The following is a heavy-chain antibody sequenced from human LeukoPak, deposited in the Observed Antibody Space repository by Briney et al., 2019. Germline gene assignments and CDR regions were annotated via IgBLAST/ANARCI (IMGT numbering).Heavy chain of an antibody. CDR2: IKRKTDGGTT. CDR1: GISFSDSW. CDR3: TQSYYDITNVNPFDY. J-gene: IGHJ4*02. V-gene: IGHV3-15*01. Sequence: GGSLRLSCTVSGISFSDSWMTWVRQAPGKGLEWVGRIKRKTDGGTTDYSSLVKGRFIISRDDSTNTLYLQMNSLKPEDTAVYFSTQSYYDITNVNPFDYWGQGTLVTVSS. D-gene: IGHD3-16*01.